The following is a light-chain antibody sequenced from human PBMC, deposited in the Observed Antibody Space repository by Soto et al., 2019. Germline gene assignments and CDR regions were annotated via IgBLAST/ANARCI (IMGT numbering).Light chain of an antibody. Sequence: QSVLTQPASVSGSPGQSMTISCTGTSSDVDGYNYVSWYQQHPGKAPKLMIYDVSNRPSGVSNRFSGSKSGNTASLTISGLQAEDEADYYCSSYTSSTVVFGGGTKVTV. CDR2: DVS. CDR3: SSYTSSTVV. CDR1: SSDVDGYNY. J-gene: IGLJ2*01. V-gene: IGLV2-14*01.